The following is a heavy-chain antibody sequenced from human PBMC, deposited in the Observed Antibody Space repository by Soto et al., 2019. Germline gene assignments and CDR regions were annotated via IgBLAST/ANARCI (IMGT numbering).Heavy chain of an antibody. CDR3: ARVLMSGWYYSDAFDI. CDR1: GFTFSSYA. D-gene: IGHD6-19*01. Sequence: QVQLVESGGGVVQPGRSLRLSCAASGFTFSSYAMHWVRQAPGKGLEWVAVISYDGSNKYYADSVKGRFTISRDNSKNTLYLQMNSLRAEDTAVYYCARVLMSGWYYSDAFDIWGQGTMVTVSS. J-gene: IGHJ3*02. CDR2: ISYDGSNK. V-gene: IGHV3-30-3*01.